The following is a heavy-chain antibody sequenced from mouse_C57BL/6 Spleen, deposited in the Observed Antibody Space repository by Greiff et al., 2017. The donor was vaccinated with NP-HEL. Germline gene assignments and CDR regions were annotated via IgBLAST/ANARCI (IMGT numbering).Heavy chain of an antibody. CDR1: GFTFSSYA. CDR2: ISDGGSYT. Sequence: EVQRVESGGGLVKPGGSLKLSCAASGFTFSSYAMSWVRQTPEKRLEWVATISDGGSYTYYPDNVKGRFTISRDNAKNNLYLQMSHLKSEDTAMYYCAREAGSSSYYFDYWGQGTTLTVSS. V-gene: IGHV5-4*01. CDR3: AREAGSSSYYFDY. D-gene: IGHD1-1*01. J-gene: IGHJ2*01.